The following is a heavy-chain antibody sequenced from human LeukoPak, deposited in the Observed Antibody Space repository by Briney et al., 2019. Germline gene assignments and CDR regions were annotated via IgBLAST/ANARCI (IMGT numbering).Heavy chain of an antibody. Sequence: ASVTVSCKASDYTFSSYSFIWVRQAPGQGLEWLRWISAYNGNANSAQKVQGRVTMTTDTSTSTAYMELRSLRSDDTAVYYCARVSRWELLIDCWGQGTLVTVSS. D-gene: IGHD1-26*01. CDR2: ISAYNGNA. CDR1: DYTFSSYS. V-gene: IGHV1-18*01. J-gene: IGHJ4*02. CDR3: ARVSRWELLIDC.